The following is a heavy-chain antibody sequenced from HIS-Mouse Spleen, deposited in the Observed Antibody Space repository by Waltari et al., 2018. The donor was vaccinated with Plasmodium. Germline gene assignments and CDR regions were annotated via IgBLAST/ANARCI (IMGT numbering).Heavy chain of an antibody. CDR3: AKEVLGYYDFWSRPDY. V-gene: IGHV3-30*18. D-gene: IGHD3-3*01. Sequence: QVQLVESGGGVVQPGRSLRLSCAASGFTFSSYGMHWVRQAPGKGRGWGEVISYDGSNKDDADSVKGRFTISRDNAKNTLYLQMNSLRAEDTAVYYCAKEVLGYYDFWSRPDYWGQGTLVTVSS. CDR2: ISYDGSNK. CDR1: GFTFSSYG. J-gene: IGHJ4*02.